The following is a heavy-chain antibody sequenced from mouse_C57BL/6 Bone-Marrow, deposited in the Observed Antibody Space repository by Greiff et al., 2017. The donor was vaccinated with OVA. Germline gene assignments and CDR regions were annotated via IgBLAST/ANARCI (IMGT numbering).Heavy chain of an antibody. CDR1: GYTFTDYE. J-gene: IGHJ3*01. CDR2: IDPETGGT. V-gene: IGHV1-15*01. D-gene: IGHD2-1*01. CDR3: TTPYGNYGTY. Sequence: QVQLKESGAELVRPGASVTLSCKASGYTFTDYEMHWVKRRPVHGLEWIGAIDPETGGTAYNQKFKGKAILTADKSSSTAYMELRSLTSEDSAVYYCTTPYGNYGTYWGQGTLVTVSA.